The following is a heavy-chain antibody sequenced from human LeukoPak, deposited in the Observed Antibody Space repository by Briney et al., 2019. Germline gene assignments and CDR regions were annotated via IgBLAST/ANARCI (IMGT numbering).Heavy chain of an antibody. Sequence: SVKVSCKASGGTFSSYAISWVRQAPGQGLEWMGRIIPILGITNYAQKFQGRVTITADKSTSTAYMELSSLRSEGTAVYYCARPRYDILTGYYSQFDYWGQGTLVTVSS. CDR1: GGTFSSYA. V-gene: IGHV1-69*04. D-gene: IGHD3-9*01. CDR2: IIPILGIT. CDR3: ARPRYDILTGYYSQFDY. J-gene: IGHJ4*02.